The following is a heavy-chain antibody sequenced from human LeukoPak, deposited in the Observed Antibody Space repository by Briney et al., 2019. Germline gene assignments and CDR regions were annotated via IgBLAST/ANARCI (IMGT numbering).Heavy chain of an antibody. J-gene: IGHJ5*02. CDR2: IYYSGGT. CDR1: GGSISSSY. V-gene: IGHV4-59*01. D-gene: IGHD3-22*01. Sequence: NPSETLSLTCTVSGGSISSSYWSCIRQPPGKGLEWIGSIYYSGGTNYNPSLKSRVTISLDTSKNQFSLKLTSVTAADTAVYYCARGYDYDSSGYSTGYLNWFDPWGQGTLVTVCS. CDR3: ARGYDYDSSGYSTGYLNWFDP.